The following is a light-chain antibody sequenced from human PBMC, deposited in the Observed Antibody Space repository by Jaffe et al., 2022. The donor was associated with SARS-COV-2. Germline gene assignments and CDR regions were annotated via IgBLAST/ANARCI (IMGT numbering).Light chain of an antibody. J-gene: IGLJ2*01. CDR2: EVS. Sequence: QSALTQPASVSGSPGQSITISCTGTSSDVGNYNYVSWYQQHPGKAPKLMIYEVSNRPSGVPDRFSGSKSGNTASLTISGLQAEDEADYYCSSYTSSSTLVFGGGTKLTVL. CDR3: SSYTSSSTLV. V-gene: IGLV2-14*01. CDR1: SSDVGNYNY.